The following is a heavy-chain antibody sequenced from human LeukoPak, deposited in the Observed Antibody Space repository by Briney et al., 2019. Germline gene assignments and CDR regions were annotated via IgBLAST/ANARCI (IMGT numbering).Heavy chain of an antibody. J-gene: IGHJ4*02. Sequence: PGGSLRLSCAASGLAFSSYWMSWVRQAPGKGLEWVSSISSSSSYIYYADSVKGRFTISRDNAKNSLYLQMNSLRAEDTAVYYCAKEGLIAAAGYYFDYWGQGTLVTVSS. CDR2: ISSSSSYI. CDR1: GLAFSSYW. V-gene: IGHV3-21*04. D-gene: IGHD6-13*01. CDR3: AKEGLIAAAGYYFDY.